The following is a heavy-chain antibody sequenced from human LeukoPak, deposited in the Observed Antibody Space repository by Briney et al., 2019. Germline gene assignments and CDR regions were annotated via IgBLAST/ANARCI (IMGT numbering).Heavy chain of an antibody. CDR3: AREPHDFWSGYSYRDAFDI. V-gene: IGHV6-1*01. Sequence: SQALSLTCAISGDSVSSNSAAWNWIRQSPSRGLEWLGRTYYRSKWYNDYAVSVKSRITINPDTSKNQFSLQLNSVTPEDTAVYYCAREPHDFWSGYSYRDAFDIWGQGTMVTVSS. J-gene: IGHJ3*02. D-gene: IGHD3-3*01. CDR2: TYYRSKWYN. CDR1: GDSVSSNSAA.